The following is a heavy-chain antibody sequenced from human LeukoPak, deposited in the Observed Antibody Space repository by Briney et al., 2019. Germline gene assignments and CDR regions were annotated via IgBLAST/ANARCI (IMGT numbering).Heavy chain of an antibody. CDR3: AREGVGATANFDY. D-gene: IGHD1-26*01. Sequence: GSLRLSCAASGFTFSSYSMNWVRQAPGKGLEWVSSISSSSSYIYYADSVKGRFTIYRDNAKNSLYMQMNSLRAEHTAVYYCAREGVGATANFDYWGQGTLVTVSS. CDR2: ISSSSSYI. CDR1: GFTFSSYS. V-gene: IGHV3-21*01. J-gene: IGHJ4*02.